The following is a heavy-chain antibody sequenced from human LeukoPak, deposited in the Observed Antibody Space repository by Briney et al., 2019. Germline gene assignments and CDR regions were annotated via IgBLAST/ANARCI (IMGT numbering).Heavy chain of an antibody. CDR2: IYTRGST. J-gene: IGHJ6*03. CDR3: ARTYYDILTYYYYMDV. V-gene: IGHV4-4*07. CDR1: GGSISSYY. D-gene: IGHD3-9*01. Sequence: SETLSLTCTVSGGSISSYYWSWIRQPAGKGLEWIGRIYTRGSTNYNPSLKSRVTMSVDTSKNPFSLKLSSVTAADTAVYYCARTYYDILTYYYYMDVWGKGTTVTVSS.